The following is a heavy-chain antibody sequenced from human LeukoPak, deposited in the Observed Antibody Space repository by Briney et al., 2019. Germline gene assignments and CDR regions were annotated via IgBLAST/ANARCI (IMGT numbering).Heavy chain of an antibody. V-gene: IGHV3-49*04. CDR2: IRTKAYGGTT. D-gene: IGHD3-22*01. Sequence: PGVSLRLSCTASGFTSGFTFGDYAMSWVRQAPGKGLEGVGFIRTKAYGGTTEYAASVKGRFTISRDGSKSIAYLQMNSLKTEDTAVYYRTRTYYDSSGYLFDYWGQGTLVTVSS. J-gene: IGHJ4*02. CDR3: TRTYYDSSGYLFDY. CDR1: GFTSGFTFGDYA.